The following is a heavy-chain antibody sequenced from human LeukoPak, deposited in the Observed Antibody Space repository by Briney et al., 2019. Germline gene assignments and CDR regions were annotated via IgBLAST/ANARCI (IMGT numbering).Heavy chain of an antibody. D-gene: IGHD3-22*01. CDR3: TTDFYDSSGYRN. CDR1: GLTFSNAW. CDR2: IKTKTDGGTT. J-gene: IGHJ4*02. Sequence: GGSLRLSCAASGLTFSNAWMNWVRQAPGKGLEWVGRIKTKTDGGTTGYAAPVKGRFIISRDDSENTLYLQMNSLKTEDTAVYYCTTDFYDSSGYRNWGQGTLVTVSS. V-gene: IGHV3-15*01.